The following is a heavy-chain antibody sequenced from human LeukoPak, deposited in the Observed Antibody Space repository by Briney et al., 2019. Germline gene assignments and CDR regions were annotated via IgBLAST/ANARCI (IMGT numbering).Heavy chain of an antibody. J-gene: IGHJ4*02. D-gene: IGHD6-19*01. V-gene: IGHV3-53*05. Sequence: GGSLRLSCAASGFTVSSNYMSWVRQAPGKGLEWVSVIYSGGSTYYADSVKGRFTISRDNSKNTLYLQMNSLRSDDTAVYYCARALKEQWLASYAFDYWGQGTLVTVSS. CDR2: IYSGGST. CDR1: GFTVSSNY. CDR3: ARALKEQWLASYAFDY.